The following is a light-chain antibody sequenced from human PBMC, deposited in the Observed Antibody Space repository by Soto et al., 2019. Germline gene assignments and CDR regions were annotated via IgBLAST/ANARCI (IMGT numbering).Light chain of an antibody. CDR1: KRVSSH. J-gene: IGKJ1*01. CDR3: HKYGT. Sequence: ETGTTQSPVTLSVPPADTATLSCRASKRVSSHLAWYQQKPGQLPRLLICGQSRRATGIPDRFSGSGSGSDFTLIISRHVPEYFAVYCYHKYGTFGQGTKVDIK. V-gene: IGKV3-20*01. CDR2: GQS.